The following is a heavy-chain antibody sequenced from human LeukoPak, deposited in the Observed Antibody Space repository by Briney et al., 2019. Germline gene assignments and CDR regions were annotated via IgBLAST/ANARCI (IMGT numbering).Heavy chain of an antibody. V-gene: IGHV3-30-3*01. D-gene: IGHD6-19*01. CDR3: ARAVKAVAGSAIDY. CDR1: GFTFSSYA. CDR2: ISYDGSNK. J-gene: IGHJ4*02. Sequence: HPGGSLRLSCAASGFTFSSYAMHWVRQAPGKGLEWVAVISYDGSNKYYADSVKGRFTISRDNSKNTLYLQMNSLRAEDTAVYYCARAVKAVAGSAIDYWGQGTLVTVSS.